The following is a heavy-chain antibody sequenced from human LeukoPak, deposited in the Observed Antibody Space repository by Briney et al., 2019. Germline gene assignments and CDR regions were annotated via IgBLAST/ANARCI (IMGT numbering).Heavy chain of an antibody. J-gene: IGHJ4*02. D-gene: IGHD6-13*01. Sequence: PSETLSLTCTVSGSSISSYYWSWIRQPPGKGLEWIGYIYYSGSTNYNPSLKSRVTISVDTSKNQFSLKLSSVTAADTAVYYCARDMEGAARGFDYWGQGTLVTVSS. V-gene: IGHV4-59*01. CDR2: IYYSGST. CDR1: GSSISSYY. CDR3: ARDMEGAARGFDY.